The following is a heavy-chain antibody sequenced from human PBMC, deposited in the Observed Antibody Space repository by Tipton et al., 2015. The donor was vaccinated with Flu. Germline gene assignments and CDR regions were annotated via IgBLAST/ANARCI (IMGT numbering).Heavy chain of an antibody. CDR2: IHSSGGT. Sequence: TLSLTCTVSGDPINTFSFFWSWIRQVPGKGLEWIGYIHSSGGTYYNPSVKTRVNISIDTSTNQFSLWLTSVTAADTAVYYCARRGTFFFDYWGQGTLVTVSS. V-gene: IGHV4-31*03. CDR3: ARRGTFFFDY. D-gene: IGHD1-7*01. J-gene: IGHJ4*02. CDR1: GDPINTFSFF.